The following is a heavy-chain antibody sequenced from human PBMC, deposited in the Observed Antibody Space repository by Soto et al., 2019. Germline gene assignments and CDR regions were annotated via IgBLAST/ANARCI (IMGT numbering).Heavy chain of an antibody. CDR1: GGSVSSGDYY. V-gene: IGHV4-30-4*01. CDR3: ARVNCGGDRYSFLYYYYGMDV. D-gene: IGHD2-21*02. J-gene: IGHJ6*02. Sequence: TLSLPCTVSGGSVSSGDYYWSWIRQPPGKGLEWIGYIYYSGSTYYNPSLKSRVTISVDTSKNQFSLKLSSVTAADTAVYYCARVNCGGDRYSFLYYYYGMDVWGQGTTVTVSS. CDR2: IYYSGST.